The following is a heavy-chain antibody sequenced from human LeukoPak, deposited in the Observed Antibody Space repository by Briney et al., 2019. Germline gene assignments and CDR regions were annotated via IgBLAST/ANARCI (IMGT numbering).Heavy chain of an antibody. V-gene: IGHV3-21*01. D-gene: IGHD3-22*01. CDR1: GFTFSSYS. CDR2: ISSMSGRYI. Sequence: GGSLRLSCEASGFTFSSYSMTWVRQAPGKGLEWVAFISSMSGRYIYYAESLKGRFTISRDNAKNTLNLQMNSLRAEDTAVYYCARDLGQYYDTSDNWFDPWGQGTLVTVSS. J-gene: IGHJ5*02. CDR3: ARDLGQYYDTSDNWFDP.